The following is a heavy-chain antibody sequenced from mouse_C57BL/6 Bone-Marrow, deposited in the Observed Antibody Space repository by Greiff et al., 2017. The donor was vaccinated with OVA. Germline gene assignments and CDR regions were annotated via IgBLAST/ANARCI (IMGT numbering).Heavy chain of an antibody. V-gene: IGHV1-55*01. D-gene: IGHD4-1*02. CDR1: GYTFTSYW. CDR2: IYPGSGST. Sequence: QVQLQQPGAELVKPGASVKMSCKASGYTFTSYWITWVKQRPGQGLEWIGDIYPGSGSTNYNEKFKSKATLTVDTSSSTAYMQLSSLTSEDSAVYDCATNWEPYYYAMDYWGQGTSVTVSS. CDR3: ATNWEPYYYAMDY. J-gene: IGHJ4*01.